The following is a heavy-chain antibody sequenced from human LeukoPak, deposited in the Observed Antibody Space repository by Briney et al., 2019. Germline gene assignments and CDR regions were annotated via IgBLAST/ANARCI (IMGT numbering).Heavy chain of an antibody. V-gene: IGHV3-21*01. CDR3: ARETDDAFDI. CDR2: ISSSSSYI. CDR1: GFTFSSYS. J-gene: IGHJ3*02. Sequence: GGSLRLSCAASGFTFSSYSMNWVRQAPGKGLEWVSSISSSSSYIHYADSVKGRFTISRDNAKNSLYLQMNSLRAEDTAVYYCARETDDAFDIWGQGTMVTVSS.